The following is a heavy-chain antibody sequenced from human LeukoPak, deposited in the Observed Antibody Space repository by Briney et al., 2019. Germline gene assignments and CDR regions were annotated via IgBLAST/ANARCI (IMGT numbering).Heavy chain of an antibody. CDR3: ARENYYYDSSGYLKNWFDP. J-gene: IGHJ5*02. CDR1: GFTFSSYW. CDR2: IKQDGSEK. Sequence: PGGSLTLSCAASGFTFSSYWMSWVRQAPGKGLEWVANIKQDGSEKYYVDPVQGRFTISRDNAKNSLYLQMNSLRAEDTAVYYCARENYYYDSSGYLKNWFDPWGQGTLVTVSS. D-gene: IGHD3-22*01. V-gene: IGHV3-7*01.